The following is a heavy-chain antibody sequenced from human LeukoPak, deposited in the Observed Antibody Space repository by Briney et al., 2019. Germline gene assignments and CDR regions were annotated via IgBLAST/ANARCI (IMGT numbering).Heavy chain of an antibody. D-gene: IGHD4-11*01. CDR1: GYSISSGYY. V-gene: IGHV4-38-2*02. CDR2: IYHSGST. J-gene: IGHJ4*02. CDR3: ARDQFSTVTIDY. Sequence: SETLSLTCTVSGYSISSGYYWGWIRQPPGKGPEWIGSIYHSGSTYYNPSLKSRVTISVDTSKNQFSLKLSSVTAADTAVYYCARDQFSTVTIDYWGQGTLVTVSS.